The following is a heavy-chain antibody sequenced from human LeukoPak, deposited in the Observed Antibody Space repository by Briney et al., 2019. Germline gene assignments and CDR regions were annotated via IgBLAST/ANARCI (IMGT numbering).Heavy chain of an antibody. CDR3: ARIGITIFGVVKGFDH. Sequence: GGSLRLSCEASGFTFSRSDMSWVRQAPGKGLEWVANIKQDGSEKYYVDSVKGRFTISRDNAKNSLYLQMNSPRAEDTAVYYCARIGITIFGVVKGFDHWGQGTLVTVSS. D-gene: IGHD3-3*01. CDR1: GFTFSRSD. CDR2: IKQDGSEK. J-gene: IGHJ5*02. V-gene: IGHV3-7*01.